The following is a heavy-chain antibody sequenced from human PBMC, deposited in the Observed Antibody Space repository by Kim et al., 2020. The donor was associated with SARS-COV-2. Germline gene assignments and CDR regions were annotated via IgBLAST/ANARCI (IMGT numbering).Heavy chain of an antibody. CDR3: SGRMTPPPYDYGDATYDY. CDR2: IYYSGST. V-gene: IGHV4-39*01. Sequence: SETPSLTCTVSGGSISSSSYYWGWIRQPPGKGLEWIGSIYYSGSTYYNPSLKSRVTISVDTSKNQFSLKLSSVTAADTAVYYCSGRMTPPPYDYGDATYDYWGQGTLVTFYS. J-gene: IGHJ4*02. D-gene: IGHD4-17*01. CDR1: GGSISSSSYY.